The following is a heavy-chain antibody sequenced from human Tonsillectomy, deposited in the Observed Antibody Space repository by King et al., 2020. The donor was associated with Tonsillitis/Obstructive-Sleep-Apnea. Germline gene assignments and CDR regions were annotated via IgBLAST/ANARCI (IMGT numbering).Heavy chain of an antibody. J-gene: IGHJ3*02. CDR3: ARDREGGYDFWGDAFDI. CDR1: GFTFSSYS. Sequence: VQLVESGGGLVKPGGSLRLSCAASGFTFSSYSMNWVRQAPGKGLEWVSSISSSSSYIYYADSVKGRFTISRDNAKNSLYLQMNSLRAEDTAVYYCARDREGGYDFWGDAFDIWGQGTMVTVSS. D-gene: IGHD3-3*01. V-gene: IGHV3-21*01. CDR2: ISSSSSYI.